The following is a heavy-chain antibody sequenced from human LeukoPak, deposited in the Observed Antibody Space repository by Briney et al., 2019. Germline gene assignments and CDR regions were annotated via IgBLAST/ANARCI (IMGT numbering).Heavy chain of an antibody. CDR2: IYYSGST. CDR1: GGSISSYY. V-gene: IGHV4-59*01. J-gene: IGHJ4*02. CDR3: ARADYGDYNGYYFDY. Sequence: KPSETLSLTCTVSGGSISSYYWSWIRQPPGKGLEWIGYIYYSGSTNYNPSLKSRVTISVDTSKNQFSLKLSSVTAADTAVYYCARADYGDYNGYYFDYWGQGTLVTVSS. D-gene: IGHD4-17*01.